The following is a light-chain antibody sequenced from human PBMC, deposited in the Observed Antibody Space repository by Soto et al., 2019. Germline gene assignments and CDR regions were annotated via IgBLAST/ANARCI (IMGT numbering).Light chain of an antibody. Sequence: ALTQPPPASGSPRQPVTISCTGTKTDIGVYDFVSWYQHHPGKAPRLIIYEVVQRPSGVPDRFSGSKSGNTASLTVSGLQAAEEADYSCQAYAGIPTHVFGTGTK. CDR1: KTDIGVYDF. CDR2: EVV. CDR3: QAYAGIPTHV. V-gene: IGLV2-8*01. J-gene: IGLJ1*01.